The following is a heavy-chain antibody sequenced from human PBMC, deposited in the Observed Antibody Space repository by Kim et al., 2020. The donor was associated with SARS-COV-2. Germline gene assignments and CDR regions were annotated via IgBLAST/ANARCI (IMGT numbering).Heavy chain of an antibody. J-gene: IGHJ4*02. CDR1: GFTFSSYA. CDR2: ISYDGSNK. V-gene: IGHV3-30*04. CDR3: ARWSSSSSLYYFDY. D-gene: IGHD6-13*01. Sequence: GSLRLSCAASGFTFSSYAMHWVRQAPGKGLEWVAVISYDGSNKYYADSVKGRFTISRDNSKNTLYLQMNSLRAEDTAVYYCARWSSSSSLYYFDYWGQGTLVTVSS.